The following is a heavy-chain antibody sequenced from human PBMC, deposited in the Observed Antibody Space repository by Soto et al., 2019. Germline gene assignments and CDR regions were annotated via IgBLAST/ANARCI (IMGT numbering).Heavy chain of an antibody. Sequence: AASVKVSCKAPGFTFTSSAVQWVRQARGCRLEWVGWIVVGRGNTNYAQKFQERVTRTTNMSTSTGYRELSSLRSEHTAVYYCAASYDYDSSGYLQPFDYWG. D-gene: IGHD3-22*01. CDR3: AASYDYDSSGYLQPFDY. J-gene: IGHJ4*01. V-gene: IGHV1-58*01. CDR1: GFTFTSSA. CDR2: IVVGRGNT.